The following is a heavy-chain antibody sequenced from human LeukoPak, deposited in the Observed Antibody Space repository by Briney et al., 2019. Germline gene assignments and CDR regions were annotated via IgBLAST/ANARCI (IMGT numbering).Heavy chain of an antibody. CDR3: AREVPCPSCPARDAFDI. V-gene: IGHV4-30-4*08. D-gene: IGHD2-2*01. CDR2: IYYSGST. Sequence: SETLSLTCTVSGGSISSGDYYWSWIRQPPGKGLAWIGYIYYSGSTYYNPSLKSRVTISVDTSRNQFSLKLSSVTAADTAVYYCAREVPCPSCPARDAFDIWGQGTMVTVSS. CDR1: GGSISSGDYY. J-gene: IGHJ3*02.